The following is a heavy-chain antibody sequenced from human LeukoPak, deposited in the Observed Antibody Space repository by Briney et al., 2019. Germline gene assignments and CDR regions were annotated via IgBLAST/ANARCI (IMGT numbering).Heavy chain of an antibody. V-gene: IGHV3-66*01. CDR1: GFTVSSNY. CDR3: ARVTRGYSYRIDY. CDR2: IYSGGST. D-gene: IGHD5-18*01. J-gene: IGHJ4*02. Sequence: DPGGSLRLSCAASGFTVSSNYMSWVRQAPGKGLEWVSVIYSGGSTYYADSVKGRFTISRDNSKNTLYLQMNSLRAEDTAVYYCARVTRGYSYRIDYWGQGTLATVSS.